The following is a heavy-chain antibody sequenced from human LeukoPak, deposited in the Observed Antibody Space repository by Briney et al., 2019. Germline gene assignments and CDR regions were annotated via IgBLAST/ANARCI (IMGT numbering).Heavy chain of an antibody. J-gene: IGHJ3*02. D-gene: IGHD2-2*01. CDR3: AKDQRRYCSSTSCYGAFDI. Sequence: PGGSLRLSCAASGFTFDDYAMHWVRQAPGKSLEWVSGISWNSGSIGYADSVKGRFTISRDNAKNSLYLQMNSLRAEDTALYYCAKDQRRYCSSTSCYGAFDIWGQGTMVTVSS. CDR1: GFTFDDYA. CDR2: ISWNSGSI. V-gene: IGHV3-9*01.